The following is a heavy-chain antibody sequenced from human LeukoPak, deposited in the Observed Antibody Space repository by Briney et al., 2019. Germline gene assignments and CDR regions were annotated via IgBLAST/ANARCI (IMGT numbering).Heavy chain of an antibody. V-gene: IGHV3-23*01. CDR1: GFSFSSYA. J-gene: IGHJ4*02. CDR3: ARHYDFWSGYLGPGEY. Sequence: QPGGSLRLSCAASGFSFSSYAMSWVRQAPGKGLEWVSAISGSGGSTYYADSVKGRFTISRDNSKNTLYLQMNSLRAEDTAVYYCARHYDFWSGYLGPGEYWGQGTLVTVSS. D-gene: IGHD3-3*01. CDR2: ISGSGGST.